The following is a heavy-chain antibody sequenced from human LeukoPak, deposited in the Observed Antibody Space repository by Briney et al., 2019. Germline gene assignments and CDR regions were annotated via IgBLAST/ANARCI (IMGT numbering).Heavy chain of an antibody. V-gene: IGHV3-74*01. J-gene: IGHJ4*02. CDR2: IDSDGSTT. D-gene: IGHD3-10*01. CDR3: ARDSGRGVTTSINY. CDR1: GFTFSTYW. Sequence: PGGSLRLSCAASGFTFSTYWMHWVRQAPGEGLVWVSRIDSDGSTTSYADSVQGRFSISRDNAKNTLYLQMNSLRADDTAVYFCARDSGRGVTTSINYWGQGTLVTVSS.